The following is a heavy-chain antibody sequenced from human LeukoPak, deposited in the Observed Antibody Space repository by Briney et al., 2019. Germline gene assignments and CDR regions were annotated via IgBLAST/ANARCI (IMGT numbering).Heavy chain of an antibody. D-gene: IGHD3-3*01. V-gene: IGHV3-21*01. CDR2: ISSSSYI. Sequence: KPGGSLRLSCAASGFTFSSYSMNWVRQAPGKGLEWVSSISSSSYIYYADSVKGRFTISRDNAKNSLYLQMNSLRAGDTAVYYCARARLDFWSGEAFDIWGQGTMVTVSS. CDR1: GFTFSSYS. CDR3: ARARLDFWSGEAFDI. J-gene: IGHJ3*02.